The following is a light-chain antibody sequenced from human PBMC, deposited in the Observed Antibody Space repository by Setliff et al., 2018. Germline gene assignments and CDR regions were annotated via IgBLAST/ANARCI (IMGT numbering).Light chain of an antibody. Sequence: QSVLTQPASVSGSPGQSITISCTGTSSDIGGYNFVSWYQQHPGKAPQLIIYDVTHRPSGVSNRFSGSKSGNTASLTISGLQAEDEADYYCCSYAGDKSWVFGGGTKVTVL. CDR3: CSYAGDKSWV. V-gene: IGLV2-23*02. J-gene: IGLJ3*02. CDR2: DVT. CDR1: SSDIGGYNF.